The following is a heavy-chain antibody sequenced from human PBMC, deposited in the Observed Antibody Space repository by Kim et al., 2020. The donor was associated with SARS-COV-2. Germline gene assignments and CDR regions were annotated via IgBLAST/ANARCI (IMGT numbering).Heavy chain of an antibody. CDR3: ARLGYCSSTSCYGSRGYSYGYWYFDL. J-gene: IGHJ2*01. Sequence: SETLSLTCTVSGGSISSYYWSWIRQPPGKGLEWIGYIYYSGSTNYNPSLKSRVTISVDTSKNQFSLKLSSVTAADTAVYYCARLGYCSSTSCYGSRGYSYGYWYFDLWGRGTLVTVSS. CDR1: GGSISSYY. V-gene: IGHV4-59*08. CDR2: IYYSGST. D-gene: IGHD2-2*01.